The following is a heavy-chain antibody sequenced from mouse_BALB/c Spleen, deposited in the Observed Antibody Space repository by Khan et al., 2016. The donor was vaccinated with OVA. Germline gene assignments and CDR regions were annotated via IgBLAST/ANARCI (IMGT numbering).Heavy chain of an antibody. CDR2: IFPGDDST. Sequence: QVQLQQSGAELVKPGASVKLSCKASGYTFTNYDINWVRQRPEQGLEWIGWIFPGDDSTKYNEKFKGKATLTTDKSSSTAYMQLSRLKSEDSAVYYCARHYYGSTLYWYFDVWGAGTTVTVSS. CDR3: ARHYYGSTLYWYFDV. V-gene: IGHV1-85*01. J-gene: IGHJ1*01. D-gene: IGHD1-1*01. CDR1: GYTFTNYD.